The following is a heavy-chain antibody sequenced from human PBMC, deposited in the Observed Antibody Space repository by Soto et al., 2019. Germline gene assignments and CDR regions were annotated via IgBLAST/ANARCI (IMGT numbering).Heavy chain of an antibody. J-gene: IGHJ4*02. V-gene: IGHV3-23*01. Sequence: GGSLRLSCVASRFTFTSYAMSWVRQAPGKGLEWVAAISASGGATIHADSVKGRLTISRDNSKNTLYLQMNSSVTAADTAVYYCARASAMATDIDYRGQGTLVTVSS. D-gene: IGHD5-18*01. CDR1: RFTFTSYA. CDR2: ISASGGAT. CDR3: ARASAMATDIDY.